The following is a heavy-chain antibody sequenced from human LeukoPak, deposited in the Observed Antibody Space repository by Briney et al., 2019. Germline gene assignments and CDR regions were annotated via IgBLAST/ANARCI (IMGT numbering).Heavy chain of an antibody. CDR3: ARDLRALRLYAYGEGFDY. J-gene: IGHJ4*02. CDR2: IKQAGSEK. CDR1: GFTFSSYS. V-gene: IGHV3-7*01. Sequence: GGSLRLSCAASGFTFSSYSMSWVRQAPGKGLEWVANIKQAGSEKYYVDSVKGRFTISRDNSKNTLYLQMNSLRAEDTAVYYCARDLRALRLYAYGEGFDYWGQGTLVTVSS. D-gene: IGHD3-10*01.